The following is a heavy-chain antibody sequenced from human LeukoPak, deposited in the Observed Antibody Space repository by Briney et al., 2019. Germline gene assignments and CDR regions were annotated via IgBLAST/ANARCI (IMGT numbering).Heavy chain of an antibody. V-gene: IGHV4-61*02. Sequence: PLETLSLTCTVSGGSISSSSYYWSWIRQPAGKGLEWIGRIYTSGSTNYNPSLKSRVTISVDTSKNQFSLKLTSVTAADTAVYYCASLYGSGSYYPSDYWGQGTLVTVSS. CDR2: IYTSGST. J-gene: IGHJ4*02. D-gene: IGHD3-10*01. CDR1: GGSISSSSYY. CDR3: ASLYGSGSYYPSDY.